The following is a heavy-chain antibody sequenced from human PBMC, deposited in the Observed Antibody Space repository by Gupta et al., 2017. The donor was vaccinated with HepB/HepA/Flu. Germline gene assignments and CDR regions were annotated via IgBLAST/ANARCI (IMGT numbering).Heavy chain of an antibody. CDR1: GFTFDDYA. Sequence: EVQLVESGGGVVQPGGSLRLSCAASGFTFDDYAMPWVRQAPGKGLEWVSLISGDGGSTYYADSVKGRFTISRDNSKNSLYLQMNSLRTEDTALYYCAKVHGGNPWEPGMDVWGQGTTVTVSS. V-gene: IGHV3-43*02. CDR3: AKVHGGNPWEPGMDV. CDR2: ISGDGGST. J-gene: IGHJ6*02. D-gene: IGHD4-23*01.